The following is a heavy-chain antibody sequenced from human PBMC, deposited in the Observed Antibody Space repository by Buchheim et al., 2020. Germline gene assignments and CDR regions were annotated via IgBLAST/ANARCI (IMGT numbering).Heavy chain of an antibody. J-gene: IGHJ5*02. CDR1: GFTFSSYG. CDR3: ANEYSGYDAA. CDR2: ISYDGSNK. V-gene: IGHV3-30*18. Sequence: QVQLVESGGGVVQPGRSLRLSCAASGFTFSSYGMHWVRQAPGKGLEWVAVISYDGSNKYYADSVKGRFTISRDNSKNTLYLHTTVQNAEDTAGYYGANEYSGYDAAWGQGTL. D-gene: IGHD5-12*01.